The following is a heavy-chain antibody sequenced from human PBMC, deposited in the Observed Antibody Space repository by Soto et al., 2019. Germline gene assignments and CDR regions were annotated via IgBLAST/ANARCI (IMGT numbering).Heavy chain of an antibody. D-gene: IGHD2-2*01. CDR2: IIPILGIA. CDR3: AREKDIVVVPSSSRRPEYFYH. Sequence: ASVRVSCKATGGTFSSYTISWVRQAPGEGLEWMGRIIPILGIANYAQKFQGRVTITADKSTSTAYMELSSLRSEDTAVYYCAREKDIVVVPSSSRRPEYFYHCGQGTLVTVSA. CDR1: GGTFSSYT. V-gene: IGHV1-69*04. J-gene: IGHJ1*01.